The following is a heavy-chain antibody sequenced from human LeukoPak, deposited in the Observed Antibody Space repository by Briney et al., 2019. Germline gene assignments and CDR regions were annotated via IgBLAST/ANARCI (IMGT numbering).Heavy chain of an antibody. CDR3: ARGVAAAGYYMDV. V-gene: IGHV4-4*07. J-gene: IGHJ6*03. Sequence: SETLSLTCTVSGGAISSYYWSWIRQPPGKGLEWIGRIYTSGSTNYNPSLKSRVTISVDTSKNQFSLKLSSVTAADTAVYYCARGVAAAGYYMDVWGKGTTVTVSS. CDR1: GGAISSYY. CDR2: IYTSGST. D-gene: IGHD6-13*01.